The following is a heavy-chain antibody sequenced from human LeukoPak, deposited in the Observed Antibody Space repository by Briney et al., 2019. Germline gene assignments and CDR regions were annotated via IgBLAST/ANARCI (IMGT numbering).Heavy chain of an antibody. CDR3: ARDLGYLRFLEFAKPSYYYYGMDV. CDR1: GYTFTSYG. CDR2: ISAYNGNT. J-gene: IGHJ6*02. Sequence: GASVKVSCKASGYTFTSYGISWVRQAPGQGLEWLGWISAYNGNTNYAQKLQGRVTMTTDTSTSTAYMELRSLRSDDTAVYYCARDLGYLRFLEFAKPSYYYYGMDVWGHGTTVTVSS. V-gene: IGHV1-18*01. D-gene: IGHD3-3*01.